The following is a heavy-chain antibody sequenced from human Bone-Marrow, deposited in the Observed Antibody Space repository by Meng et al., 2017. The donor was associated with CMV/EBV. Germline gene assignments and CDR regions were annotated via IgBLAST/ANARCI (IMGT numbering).Heavy chain of an antibody. CDR3: ARSLHSGIVVVPAADY. CDR1: GYTFTSYG. V-gene: IGHV1-18*01. D-gene: IGHD2-2*01. Sequence: ASVKVSCKASGYTFTSYGISWVRQAPGQGLEWMGWISAYNGNTNYAQKLQGRVTMTTDTSTSTAYMELRSLRSDDTAVYYCARSLHSGIVVVPAADYWGQGTLVTVPQ. J-gene: IGHJ4*02. CDR2: ISAYNGNT.